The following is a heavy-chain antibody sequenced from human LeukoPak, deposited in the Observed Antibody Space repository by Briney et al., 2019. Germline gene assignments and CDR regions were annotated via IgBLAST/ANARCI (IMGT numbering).Heavy chain of an antibody. CDR1: GFTFDDYA. V-gene: IGHV3-15*01. CDR2: IQSKSDGGTA. D-gene: IGHD5-18*01. CDR3: TTDRGAMVN. J-gene: IGHJ4*02. Sequence: GRSLRLSCAASGFTFDDYAMPWVRQAPGKGLEWVGRIQSKSDGGTADYAAPVKGRFIISRDDSKNTLYLQMYSLRTEDTAVYYCTTDRGAMVNWGQGTLVTVSS.